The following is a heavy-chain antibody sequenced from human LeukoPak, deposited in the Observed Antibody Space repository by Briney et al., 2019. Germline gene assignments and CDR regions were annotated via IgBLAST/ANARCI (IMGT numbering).Heavy chain of an antibody. CDR1: GYTFTSYG. CDR2: ISAYNGNT. Sequence: GAPVKVSCKASGYTFTSYGISWVRQAPGQGLEWMGWISAYNGNTNYAQKLQGRVTMTTDTSTSTAYMELRSLRSDDTAVYYCASMVTAMGTFDYWGQGTLVTVSS. V-gene: IGHV1-18*01. D-gene: IGHD2-21*02. CDR3: ASMVTAMGTFDY. J-gene: IGHJ4*02.